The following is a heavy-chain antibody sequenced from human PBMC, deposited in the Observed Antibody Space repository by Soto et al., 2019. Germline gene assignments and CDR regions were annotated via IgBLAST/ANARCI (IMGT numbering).Heavy chain of an antibody. V-gene: IGHV4-34*01. CDR3: ASRGYYGSGTMGY. J-gene: IGHJ4*02. CDR2: INHSGST. D-gene: IGHD3-10*01. Sequence: QVQLQQWGAGLLKPSETLSLTCAVYGGSFSGYYWSWIRQPPGKGLEWIGEINHSGSTNYNPSLTSRVTISVDTSKNQFSLKLSAVTAADTAVYYCASRGYYGSGTMGYWGQGTLVTVSS. CDR1: GGSFSGYY.